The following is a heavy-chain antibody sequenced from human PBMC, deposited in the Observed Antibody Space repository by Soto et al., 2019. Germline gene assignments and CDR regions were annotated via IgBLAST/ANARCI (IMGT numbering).Heavy chain of an antibody. Sequence: ASVKVSCKASGGTFSSYAISWVRQAPGQGLEWMGGIIPIFGTANYAQKFQGRVTITADKSTSTAYMELSSLRSEDTAVYYCARAVNAPGLEMATQMSYYYYYGMDVWGQGTTVTVSS. CDR1: GGTFSSYA. CDR3: ARAVNAPGLEMATQMSYYYYYGMDV. D-gene: IGHD5-12*01. CDR2: IIPIFGTA. V-gene: IGHV1-69*06. J-gene: IGHJ6*02.